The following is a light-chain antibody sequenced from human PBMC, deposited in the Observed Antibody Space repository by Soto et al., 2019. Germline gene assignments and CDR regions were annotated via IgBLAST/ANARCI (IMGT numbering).Light chain of an antibody. CDR1: QSVSSNY. V-gene: IGKV3-20*01. Sequence: EIVLTQSPGTLSLSPGDRATLSCRASQSVSSNYLAWYQQQKPGQAPRLLIYGASSRATGVPDRFSGSGSGTDVTLANSRLEPEDFVLYYCQQYGSSSWTFGQGTKVEIK. J-gene: IGKJ1*01. CDR3: QQYGSSSWT. CDR2: GAS.